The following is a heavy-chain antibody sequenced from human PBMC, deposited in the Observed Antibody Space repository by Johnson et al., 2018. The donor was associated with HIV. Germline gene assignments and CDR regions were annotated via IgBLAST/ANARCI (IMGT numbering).Heavy chain of an antibody. D-gene: IGHD3-16*01. Sequence: VQLVESGGGLVQPGRSLRLSCAASGFSFDDYAMHWVRQVAGKGLEWVSGITGNGGSTYYANSVKGRFTISRDNSKNTLYLQMGSLRAEDMAVYYCARDPLENDYIWGQGAFDIWGQGTMVTVSS. CDR3: ARDPLENDYIWGQGAFDI. V-gene: IGHV3-64*01. J-gene: IGHJ3*02. CDR1: GFSFDDYA. CDR2: ITGNGGST.